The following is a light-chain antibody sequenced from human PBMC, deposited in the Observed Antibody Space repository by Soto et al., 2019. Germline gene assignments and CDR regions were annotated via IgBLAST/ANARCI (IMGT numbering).Light chain of an antibody. CDR1: SSDIGTYDY. Sequence: QPALTQPPSASGSLGQSVTISCTGTSSDIGTYDYVSWYQQHPGRAPKLIIFEVSKRPLGVPDRFSGSKSGNTASLIVSGLQPDDEAEYHCTSYTGDDFTFVFGTGTKVTV. J-gene: IGLJ1*01. CDR2: EVS. V-gene: IGLV2-8*01. CDR3: TSYTGDDFTFV.